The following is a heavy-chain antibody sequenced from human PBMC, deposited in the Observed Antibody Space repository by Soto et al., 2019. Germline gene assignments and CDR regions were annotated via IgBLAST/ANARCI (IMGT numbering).Heavy chain of an antibody. V-gene: IGHV1-2*02. CDR2: IAPESGAT. CDR1: GYTFTGHY. J-gene: IGHJ4*02. CDR3: GRGRSGQIVIFY. Sequence: AAVKVSCKTSGYTFTGHYIHWVRQAPQQGPEWMGEIAPESGATRYAQKFRGRVTMTMDPSITTVYMELKNLSPDDTAVYYCGRGRSGQIVIFYWGQGTPVTVSS. D-gene: IGHD3-3*02.